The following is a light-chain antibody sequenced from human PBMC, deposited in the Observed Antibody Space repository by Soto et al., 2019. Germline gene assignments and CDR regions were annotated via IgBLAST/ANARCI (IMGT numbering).Light chain of an antibody. J-gene: IGLJ2*01. CDR3: CSYAGSSTLV. CDR2: EGS. Sequence: QSVLTQPASVSGSPGQSITISCTGTSSDVGRYNLVSWYQQHPGKAPKLMIYEGSKWPSGVSNRFSGSKSGNTASLTISGLQAEDEADYYCCSYAGSSTLVFGGGTKVTVL. CDR1: SSDVGRYNL. V-gene: IGLV2-23*01.